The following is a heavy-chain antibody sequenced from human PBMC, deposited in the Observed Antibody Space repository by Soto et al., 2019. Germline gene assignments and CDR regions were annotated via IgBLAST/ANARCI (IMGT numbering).Heavy chain of an antibody. CDR2: IWYDGSNK. V-gene: IGHV3-33*01. CDR1: GFTFSSYG. D-gene: IGHD3-9*01. Sequence: GVSLRLSCAAAGFTFSSYGMHWVRQAPGKGLEWVAVIWYDGSNKYYADSVKGRFTISRDNSKNTLYLQMNSLRAEDTAVYYCARGLRYFDWSRHAFDIWGQGTMVTVSS. CDR3: ARGLRYFDWSRHAFDI. J-gene: IGHJ3*02.